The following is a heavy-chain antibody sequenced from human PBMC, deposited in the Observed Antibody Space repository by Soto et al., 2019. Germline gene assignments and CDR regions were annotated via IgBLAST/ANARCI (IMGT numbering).Heavy chain of an antibody. V-gene: IGHV4-38-2*02. CDR1: GYSISSGYH. CDR2: VHYSGNT. CDR3: ARQDRVVAEGRWFDP. J-gene: IGHJ5*02. Sequence: PAETLSLTCTVSGYSISSGYHWGVIRDPGGKVLEWLGSVHYSGNTYYNPSLKSRLTISVDKSKNQFSLNLSSVTAADTAVYYCARQDRVVAEGRWFDPWGQGTLVTVS. D-gene: IGHD2-15*01.